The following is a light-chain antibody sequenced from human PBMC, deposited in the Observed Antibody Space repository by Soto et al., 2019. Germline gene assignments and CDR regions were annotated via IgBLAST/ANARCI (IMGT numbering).Light chain of an antibody. V-gene: IGKV1-39*01. J-gene: IGKJ1*01. CDR2: AAS. CDR1: QSISTY. Sequence: DIQMTQSPSSLCASVGDRVTITCRASQSISTYLNWYQQKPGKAPKLLIYAASSLQSGVPSRFSGSGSETDFTLTISSLQPEDFATYSCPLRYSTTCWFAHGTKVDIK. CDR3: PLRYSTTCW.